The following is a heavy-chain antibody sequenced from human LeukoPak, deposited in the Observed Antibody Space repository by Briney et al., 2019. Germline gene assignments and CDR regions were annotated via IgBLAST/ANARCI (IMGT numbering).Heavy chain of an antibody. J-gene: IGHJ4*02. V-gene: IGHV3-15*01. CDR2: IKSKSDGGAT. CDR1: GFTFSNAW. CDR3: AREAAYCGGDCSIDY. Sequence: GGSLRLSCTASGFTFSNAWMSWVRQAPGKGLEWVGRIKSKSDGGATDYAAPVKGRFTISRDDSKNTLYLQMNSLRAEDTAVYYCAREAAYCGGDCSIDYWGQGTLVTVSS. D-gene: IGHD2-21*02.